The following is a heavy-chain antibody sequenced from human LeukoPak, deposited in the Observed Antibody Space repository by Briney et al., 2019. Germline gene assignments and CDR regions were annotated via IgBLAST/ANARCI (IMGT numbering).Heavy chain of an antibody. V-gene: IGHV3-53*01. CDR3: ARDGYSYALAFDY. Sequence: TGGSLRLSCAASGLTVSSNFMSWVRQAPGKGLEWVSVIYSGGSRYYADSVKGRFTISRDNSKNTLYLQMNSLRAEDTAVYYCARDGYSYALAFDYWGQGTLVTVSS. D-gene: IGHD5-18*01. J-gene: IGHJ4*02. CDR1: GLTVSSNF. CDR2: IYSGGSR.